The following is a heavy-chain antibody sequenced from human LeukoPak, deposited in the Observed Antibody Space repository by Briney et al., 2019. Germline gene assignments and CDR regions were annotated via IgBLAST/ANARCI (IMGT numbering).Heavy chain of an antibody. D-gene: IGHD2-2*01. CDR3: AREYQLLGGYMDV. CDR2: INHSGST. J-gene: IGHJ6*03. CDR1: GGSFSGYY. V-gene: IGHV4-34*01. Sequence: SETLSLTCAVYGGSFSGYYWSWIRQPPGKGLEWIGEINHSGSTNYNPSLKSRVTISVDTSKNQFSLKLSSVTAADTAVYYCAREYQLLGGYMDVWGKGTTVTVSS.